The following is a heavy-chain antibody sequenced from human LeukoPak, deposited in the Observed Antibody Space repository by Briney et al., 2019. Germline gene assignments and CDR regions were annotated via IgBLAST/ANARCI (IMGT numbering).Heavy chain of an antibody. V-gene: IGHV3-11*01. CDR2: NSWSCSTI. J-gene: IGHJ6*02. CDR1: GFLFSDYY. D-gene: IGHD4-17*01. CDR3: AKARRIYGDYDYYYYYGMDV. Sequence: GSLRLPCAASGFLFSDYYMGWIRQAPGEGLEGVSYNSWSCSTIYYADSVKGRFTISRDNAKNSLYLQMNSLRAEDTAVYYCAKARRIYGDYDYYYYYGMDVWGQGTTVTVSS.